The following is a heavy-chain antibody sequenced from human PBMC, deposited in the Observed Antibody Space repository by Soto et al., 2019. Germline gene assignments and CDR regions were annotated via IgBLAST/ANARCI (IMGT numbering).Heavy chain of an antibody. CDR2: IKRKIDGETT. J-gene: IGHJ3*02. CDR1: GFTFTHVW. Sequence: EVQLLESGGDLAEPGGSLRLSCAASGFTFTHVWMTWVRQAPGRGLEWVFRIKRKIDGETTNYAAPGQGRCTISRDDSKNTLYLQMNSLKTDDSGVYYCAADRYCSSNTCPGAFDIWGEGTTV. V-gene: IGHV3-15*01. CDR3: AADRYCSSNTCPGAFDI. D-gene: IGHD2-2*01.